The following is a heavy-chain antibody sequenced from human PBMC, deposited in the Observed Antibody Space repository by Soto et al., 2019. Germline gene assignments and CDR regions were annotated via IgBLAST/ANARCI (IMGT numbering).Heavy chain of an antibody. V-gene: IGHV1-18*01. CDR2: VSAHTGDS. CDR3: ARPSTSYGDYGRYLAY. CDR1: GYPFGGYA. Sequence: QVQLVQSGAEVKKPGASVKVSCKASGYPFGGYAIGWVRQAPGQGLEWMGWVSAHTGDSGYAQRFQGRVTLTTETSTCTAYMELRGLRSDDTAVYYCARPSTSYGDYGRYLAYWGQGTLVTVSS. D-gene: IGHD4-17*01. J-gene: IGHJ4*02.